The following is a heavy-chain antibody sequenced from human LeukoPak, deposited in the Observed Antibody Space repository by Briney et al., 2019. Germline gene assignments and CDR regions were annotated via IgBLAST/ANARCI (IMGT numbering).Heavy chain of an antibody. Sequence: PSQTLSLTCTVSGGSISSGSYYWRWIRQPAGKGLEWIGRIYTSGSTNYNPSLKSRVTISVDTTKNQFSLKLSSVTAADTAVYYCARERSSPYYFMDVWGKGTTVTISS. D-gene: IGHD6-6*01. CDR2: IYTSGST. J-gene: IGHJ6*03. CDR1: GGSISSGSYY. CDR3: ARERSSPYYFMDV. V-gene: IGHV4-61*02.